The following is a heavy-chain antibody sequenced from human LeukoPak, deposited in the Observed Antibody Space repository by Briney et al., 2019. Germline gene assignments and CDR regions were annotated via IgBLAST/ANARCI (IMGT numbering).Heavy chain of an antibody. CDR3: ARAQGYYYDSSGYPAGD. V-gene: IGHV3-23*01. CDR2: ISGSGGST. Sequence: GGSLGPSCAASGYTFSSYAMSWVRQAPGKGLEWVSAISGSGGSTYYADSVKGRFTISRDNSKNTLYLQMNSLRAEDTAVYYCARAQGYYYDSSGYPAGDWGQGTLVTVSS. J-gene: IGHJ4*02. CDR1: GYTFSSYA. D-gene: IGHD3-22*01.